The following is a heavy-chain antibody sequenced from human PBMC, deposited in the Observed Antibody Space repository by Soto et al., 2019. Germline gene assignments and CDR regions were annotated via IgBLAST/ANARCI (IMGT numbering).Heavy chain of an antibody. V-gene: IGHV4-34*01. D-gene: IGHD6-19*01. CDR2: INHSGST. J-gene: IGHJ4*02. CDR1: GGSFSGYY. CDR3: ARINVVAGTAY. Sequence: SETLSLTCAVYGGSFSGYYWSWIRQPPGKGLEWIGEINHSGSTNYNPSLKSRVTISVDTSKNQFSLKLSSVTAADTAVYYCARINVVAGTAYWGQGTLVTVSS.